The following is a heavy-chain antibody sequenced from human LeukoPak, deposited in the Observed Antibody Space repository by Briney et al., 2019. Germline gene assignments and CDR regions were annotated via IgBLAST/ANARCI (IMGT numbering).Heavy chain of an antibody. Sequence: GGSLRLSCAASGFTFSSYAMSWVRQAPGKGLEWVSAISASGGSTYYADSVKGRFTISRDNSKNTLYLQMISLRAEDTAVYYCAKVAHYYGSGSYYEYYFDYWGQGTLVTVSS. CDR3: AKVAHYYGSGSYYEYYFDY. J-gene: IGHJ4*02. V-gene: IGHV3-23*01. D-gene: IGHD3-10*01. CDR1: GFTFSSYA. CDR2: ISASGGST.